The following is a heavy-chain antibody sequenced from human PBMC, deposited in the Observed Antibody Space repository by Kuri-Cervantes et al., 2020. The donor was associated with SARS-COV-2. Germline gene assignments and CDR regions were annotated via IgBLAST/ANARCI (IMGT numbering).Heavy chain of an antibody. D-gene: IGHD2-15*01. V-gene: IGHV4-39*02. CDR1: GGSISSSGHY. CDR2: IYFSGST. J-gene: IGHJ4*02. CDR3: ARDRGEDIVVVVAASAYDY. Sequence: GSLRLSCSVSGGSISSSGHYWGWVRQPPGKGLEWIGSIYFSGSTYYTPSLKSRVTISVGTSKNQFSLKLTSVTATDTAVYYCARDRGEDIVVVVAASAYDYWGQGTLVTVSS.